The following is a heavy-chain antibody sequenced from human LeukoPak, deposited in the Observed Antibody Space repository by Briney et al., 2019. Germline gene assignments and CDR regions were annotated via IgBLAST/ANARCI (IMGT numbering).Heavy chain of an antibody. D-gene: IGHD3-22*01. Sequence: PGGSLRLSCAASGFTFSSYAMSWVRQAPGKGLEWASAISGSGGSTYYADSVKGRFTISRDNSKNTLYLQMNSLRAEDTAVYYCAKDRAQYYDSSGYFDYWGQGTLVAVSS. V-gene: IGHV3-23*01. CDR1: GFTFSSYA. J-gene: IGHJ4*02. CDR2: ISGSGGST. CDR3: AKDRAQYYDSSGYFDY.